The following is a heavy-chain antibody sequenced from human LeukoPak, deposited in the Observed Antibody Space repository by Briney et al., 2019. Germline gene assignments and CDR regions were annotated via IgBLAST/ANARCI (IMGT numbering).Heavy chain of an antibody. V-gene: IGHV1-8*01. J-gene: IGHJ4*02. CDR1: GYTFTSYD. CDR3: ARGDFWSGYYTGGNDY. Sequence: ASVKVSCKASGYTFTSYDINWVRQATGQGLEWMGWMSPNSGNTGYAQKFQGRVTMTRNTSISTAYMELSSLRSEDTAVYYCARGDFWSGYYTGGNDYWGQGTLVTVSS. CDR2: MSPNSGNT. D-gene: IGHD3-3*01.